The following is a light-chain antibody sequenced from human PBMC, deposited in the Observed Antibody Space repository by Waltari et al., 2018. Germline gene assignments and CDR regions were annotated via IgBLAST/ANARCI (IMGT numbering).Light chain of an antibody. J-gene: IGKJ1*01. CDR1: QNALHSSGNSCY. CDR3: QQYYTTPWT. V-gene: IGKV4-1*01. CDR2: WAS. Sequence: DIVMTQSPDSLAVSLGERATLNCKSSQNALHSSGNSCYLAWYQQKPGQPPRLLIYWASTRQSGVPDRFSGSGSGTDFTLTISSLQAEDVAVYFCQQYYTTPWTFGQGTKVELK.